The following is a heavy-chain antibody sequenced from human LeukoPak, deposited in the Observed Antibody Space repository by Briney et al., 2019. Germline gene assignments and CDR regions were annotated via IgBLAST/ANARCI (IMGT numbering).Heavy chain of an antibody. Sequence: GGSLRLSCAASGFTFSSYAMHWVRQAPGKGLEYVSAISSNGGSTYYANSVKGRFTISRDNSKNTLYLQMGSLRAEDRAVYYCARFDDYGLYWGQGTLVTVSS. J-gene: IGHJ4*02. CDR3: ARFDDYGLY. CDR2: ISSNGGST. D-gene: IGHD4-17*01. CDR1: GFTFSSYA. V-gene: IGHV3-64*01.